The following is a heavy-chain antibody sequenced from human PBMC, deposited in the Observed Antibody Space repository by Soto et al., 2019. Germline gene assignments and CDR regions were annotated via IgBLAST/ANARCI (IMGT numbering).Heavy chain of an antibody. V-gene: IGHV1-2*04. CDR1: GYTFTSYG. CDR2: INPNSGGT. Sequence: GASVKVSCKASGYTFTSYGISWVRQAPGQGLEWMGWINPNSGGTNYAQKFQGWVTMTRDTSISTAYMELSRLRSDDTAVYYCAREVKEVSVVPAAQKNWFDPWGQGTLVTVSS. D-gene: IGHD2-2*01. CDR3: AREVKEVSVVPAAQKNWFDP. J-gene: IGHJ5*02.